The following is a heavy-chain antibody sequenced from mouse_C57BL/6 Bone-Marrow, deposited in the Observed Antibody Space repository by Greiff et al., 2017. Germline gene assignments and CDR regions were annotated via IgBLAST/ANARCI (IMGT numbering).Heavy chain of an antibody. CDR2: IYPNSGST. CDR1: GYTFTSYW. D-gene: IGHD2-5*01. CDR3: ARKVLYSNYWYFDV. Sequence: VQLQQPGAELVKPGASVKLSCKASGYTFTSYWMHWVKQRPGQGLEWIGMIYPNSGSTNYNEKFKSKATLTVDKSSSTAYMQLSSLTSEDSAVYYCARKVLYSNYWYFDVWGTGTTVTVSS. J-gene: IGHJ1*03. V-gene: IGHV1-64*01.